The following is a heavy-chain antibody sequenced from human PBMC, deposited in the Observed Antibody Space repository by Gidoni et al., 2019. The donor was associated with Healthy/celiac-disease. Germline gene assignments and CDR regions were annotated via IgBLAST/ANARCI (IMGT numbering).Heavy chain of an antibody. J-gene: IGHJ4*02. V-gene: IGHV1-18*01. CDR3: ARESYYDFWSGYYGFDY. CDR1: GYTFTSYG. CDR2: ISAYNGNT. D-gene: IGHD3-3*01. Sequence: QVQLVQSGAEVKKPGASVKFSCKASGYTFTSYGISWVRQAPGQGLEWMGWISAYNGNTNYAQKLQGRVTMTTDTSTSTAYMELRSLRSDDTAVYYCARESYYDFWSGYYGFDYWGQGTLVTVSS.